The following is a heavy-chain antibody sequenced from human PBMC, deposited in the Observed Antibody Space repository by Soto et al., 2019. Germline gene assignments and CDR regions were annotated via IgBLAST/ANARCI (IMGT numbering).Heavy chain of an antibody. CDR2: INPTEGRT. CDR1: GYPFNSYH. J-gene: IGHJ5*02. V-gene: IGHV1-46*02. D-gene: IGHD5-18*01. CDR3: AGGREISFGSSWLAP. Sequence: QVQLVQSGAEVRKPGASVKLSCQTSGYPFNSYHMHWVRQAPGQGLEWMGVINPTEGRTRYSQKFQDRVTMTSDTSTSTVYMELSSLRSEDTAIYFCAGGREISFGSSWLAPGCQGTLGTVSS.